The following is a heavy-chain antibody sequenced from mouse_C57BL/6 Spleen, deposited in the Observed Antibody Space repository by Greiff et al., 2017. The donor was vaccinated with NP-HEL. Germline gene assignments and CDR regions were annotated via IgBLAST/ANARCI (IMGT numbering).Heavy chain of an antibody. CDR1: GFTFSSYA. V-gene: IGHV5-9-1*02. CDR2: ISSGGDYI. J-gene: IGHJ4*01. D-gene: IGHD2-12*01. Sequence: EVQGVESGEGLVKPGGSLKLSCAASGFTFSSYAMSWVRQTPEKRLEWVAYISSGGDYIYYADTVKGRFTISRDNARNTLYLQMSSLKSDDTAMYYCTREGDYSYAMDYWGQGTSVTVSS. CDR3: TREGDYSYAMDY.